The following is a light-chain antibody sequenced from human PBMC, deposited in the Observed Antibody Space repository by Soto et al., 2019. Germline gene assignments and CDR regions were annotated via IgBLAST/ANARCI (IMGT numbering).Light chain of an antibody. CDR2: DAS. CDR1: QDISNY. J-gene: IGKJ4*01. V-gene: IGKV1-33*01. Sequence: DIQMTQSPSSLSASVGDRVTITCQASQDISNYLNWYQQKPGKAPRLLIYDASNLETGVPSRFMGIGPGTDFIFSINTLRLEDMATYYCQHYDNLPRLTFGEGPGWRSN. CDR3: QHYDNLPRLT.